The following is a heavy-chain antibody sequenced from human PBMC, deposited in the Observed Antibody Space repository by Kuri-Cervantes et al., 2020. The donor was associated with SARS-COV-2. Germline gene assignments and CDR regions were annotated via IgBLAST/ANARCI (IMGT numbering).Heavy chain of an antibody. CDR1: GYTFTSYG. V-gene: IGHV1-18*01. D-gene: IGHD2-2*01. CDR2: ISAYNGNT. CDR3: AREPTRDIVVVPAAPLDY. Sequence: ASVKVSCKASGYTFTSYGISWVRQAPGQGLEWMGWISAYNGNTNYAQKLQGRVTMTTDTSTSTAYMELRSLRSEDTAVYYCAREPTRDIVVVPAAPLDYWGQGTPVTVSS. J-gene: IGHJ4*02.